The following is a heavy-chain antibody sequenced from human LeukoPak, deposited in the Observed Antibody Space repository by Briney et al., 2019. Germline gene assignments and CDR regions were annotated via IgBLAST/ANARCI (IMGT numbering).Heavy chain of an antibody. CDR1: GFTFTSYA. Sequence: GGSLRLSCAASGFTFTSYAMSWVRQAPGKGLEWVSGISGGGGSTYYAGSVKGRFSISRDNSKNNLYLQMNSLRAEDTAVYYCAKASHYDILTGRHSARLWYFDYWGQGTLVTVSS. V-gene: IGHV3-23*01. J-gene: IGHJ4*02. D-gene: IGHD3-9*01. CDR2: ISGGGGST. CDR3: AKASHYDILTGRHSARLWYFDY.